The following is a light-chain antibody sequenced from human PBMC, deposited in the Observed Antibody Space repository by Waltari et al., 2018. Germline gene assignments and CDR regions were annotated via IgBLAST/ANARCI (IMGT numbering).Light chain of an antibody. CDR3: QQYGSSPIT. J-gene: IGKJ5*01. Sequence: EIVLTQSPGTLSLSPGERATLSCRASQSVSRSDLAWYQQKPGQAPRRLIYGASRRATGIPDRFSGRGSGTDFTLTISRREPEDFAVYYCQQYGSSPITFGQGTRLEIK. V-gene: IGKV3-20*01. CDR1: QSVSRSD. CDR2: GAS.